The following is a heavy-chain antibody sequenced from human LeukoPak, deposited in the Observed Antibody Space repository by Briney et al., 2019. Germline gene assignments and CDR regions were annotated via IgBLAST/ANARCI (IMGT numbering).Heavy chain of an antibody. CDR3: AKDQYHSSRYDY. V-gene: IGHV3-30*02. Sequence: PGGSLRLSCAASGFTFSSYGMHWVRQAPGKGLEWVAFIRYDGSNEYYADSVKGRFTISRDNSKNTLYLQMNSLRAEDTAVDYCAKDQYHSSRYDYWGQGTLVTVSS. J-gene: IGHJ4*02. D-gene: IGHD6-13*01. CDR2: IRYDGSNE. CDR1: GFTFSSYG.